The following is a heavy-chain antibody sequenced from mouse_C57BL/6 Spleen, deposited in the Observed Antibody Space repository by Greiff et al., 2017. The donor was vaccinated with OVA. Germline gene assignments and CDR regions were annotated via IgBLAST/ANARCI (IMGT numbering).Heavy chain of an antibody. V-gene: IGHV1-50*01. CDR2: IDPSDSYT. D-gene: IGHD2-5*01. J-gene: IGHJ2*01. CDR3: ARPAYYSNYRGYYFDY. CDR1: GYTFTSYW. Sequence: QVQLKQPGAELVKPGASVKLSCKASGYTFTSYWMQWVKQRPGQGLEWIGEIDPSDSYTNYNQKFKGKATLTVDTSSSTSYMQLSSLTSEDAAVYYCARPAYYSNYRGYYFDYWGQGTTLTVSS.